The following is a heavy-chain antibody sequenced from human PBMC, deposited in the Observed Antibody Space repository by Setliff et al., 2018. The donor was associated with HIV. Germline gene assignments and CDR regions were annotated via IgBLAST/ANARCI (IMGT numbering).Heavy chain of an antibody. CDR1: GYTFTGCY. CDR3: ARDRADDQYNGLDV. V-gene: IGHV1-2*02. J-gene: IGHJ3*01. D-gene: IGHD3-10*01. CDR2: INPNNGDT. Sequence: ASVKVSCKASGYTFTGCYIHWVRRAPGQGLEWMGWINPNNGDTNYAQKFQGRVTMTRDTSISTAYMEFNSLTSDDTAVYYCARDRADDQYNGLDVWGQGTMVTVSS.